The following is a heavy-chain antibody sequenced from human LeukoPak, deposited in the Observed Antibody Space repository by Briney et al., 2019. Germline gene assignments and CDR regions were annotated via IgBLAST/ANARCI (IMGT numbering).Heavy chain of an antibody. CDR2: ISGSGGGT. CDR3: AKAGGPNIVVVPAAPRYFDY. Sequence: GGSLRLSCAASGFTFSSYAMSWVRQAPGKGLEWVSAISGSGGGTYYADSVKGRFTISRDNSKNTLYLQMNSLRAEDTAVYYCAKAGGPNIVVVPAAPRYFDYWGQGTLVTVSS. J-gene: IGHJ4*02. D-gene: IGHD2-2*01. CDR1: GFTFSSYA. V-gene: IGHV3-23*01.